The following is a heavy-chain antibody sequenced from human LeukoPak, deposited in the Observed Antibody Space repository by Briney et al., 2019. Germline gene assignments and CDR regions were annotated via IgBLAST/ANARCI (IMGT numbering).Heavy chain of an antibody. J-gene: IGHJ3*02. CDR1: GFTFSSYG. CDR3: AKGTGTGPDAFDI. CDR2: IRYDGGNK. D-gene: IGHD1-1*01. V-gene: IGHV3-30*02. Sequence: GGSLRLSCAASGFTFSSYGMHWVRQAPGKGLEWVAFIRYDGGNKYYADSVKGRFTISRDNSKNTLYLQMNSLRAEDTAVYYCAKGTGTGPDAFDIWGQGTMVTVSS.